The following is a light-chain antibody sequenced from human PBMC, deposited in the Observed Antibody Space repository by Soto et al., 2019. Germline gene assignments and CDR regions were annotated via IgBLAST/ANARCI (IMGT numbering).Light chain of an antibody. CDR1: ETISSDK. CDR3: QQYGSWT. CDR2: GTF. Sequence: EIVLTQSPGTLSVSPGERATLSCRASETISSDKLAWYQQKPGQPPSLLIYGTFSRATGIPDRFSGSGSGPDFTLTLSRLEPEDSAIYYCQQYGSWTCGQGTKVEI. J-gene: IGKJ1*01. V-gene: IGKV3-20*01.